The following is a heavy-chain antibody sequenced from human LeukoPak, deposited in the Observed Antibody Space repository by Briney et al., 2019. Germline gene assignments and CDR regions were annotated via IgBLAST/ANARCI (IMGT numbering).Heavy chain of an antibody. Sequence: GGSLRLSCAASGXTVSSNYMSWVRQAPGKGLEWVSVIYSGGSTYYADSVKGRFTISRDNSKNTLYLQMNSLRAEDTAVYYCARVFGDYFDYWGQGTLVTVSS. J-gene: IGHJ4*02. CDR1: GXTVSSNY. CDR3: ARVFGDYFDY. CDR2: IYSGGST. D-gene: IGHD3-16*01. V-gene: IGHV3-66*01.